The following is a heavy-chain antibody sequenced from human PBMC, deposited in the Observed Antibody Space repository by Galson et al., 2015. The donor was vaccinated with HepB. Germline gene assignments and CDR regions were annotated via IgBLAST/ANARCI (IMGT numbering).Heavy chain of an antibody. CDR3: ARGMRSNYYYYGSGSYFPYWFDP. CDR2: ISSSSSYI. J-gene: IGHJ5*02. CDR1: GFTFSSYS. Sequence: SLRLSCAASGFTFSSYSMNWVRQAPGKGLEWVSSISSSSSYIYYADSVKGRFTISRDNAKNSLYLQMNSLRAEDTAVYYCARGMRSNYYYYGSGSYFPYWFDPWGQGTLVTVSS. V-gene: IGHV3-21*01. D-gene: IGHD3-10*01.